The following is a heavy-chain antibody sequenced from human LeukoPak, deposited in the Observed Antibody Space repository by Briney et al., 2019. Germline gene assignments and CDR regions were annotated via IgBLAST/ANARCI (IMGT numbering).Heavy chain of an antibody. D-gene: IGHD3-10*01. V-gene: IGHV1-3*01. J-gene: IGHJ5*02. CDR1: GYTFTSYA. CDR2: INAGNGNT. CDR3: ATVNLRRMVRGVIST. Sequence: GASVKVPCKASGYTFTSYAMHWVRQAPGQRLEWMGWINAGNGNTKYSQKFQGRVTITRDTSASTAYMELSSLRSEDTAVYYCATVNLRRMVRGVISTWGQGTLVTVSS.